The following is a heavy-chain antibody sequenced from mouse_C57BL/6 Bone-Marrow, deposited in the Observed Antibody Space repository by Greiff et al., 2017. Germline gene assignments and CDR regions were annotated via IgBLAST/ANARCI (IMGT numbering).Heavy chain of an antibody. J-gene: IGHJ1*03. D-gene: IGHD1-1*01. CDR1: GFNIKDYY. Sequence: DVQLQESGAELVKPGASVKLSCTASGFNIKDYYMHWVKQRTEQGLEWIGRIDPEDGETKYAPKFQGKATITADTSSNPAYLQLSSLTSEDTAVYYCARSGATVVATGYFDVWGTGTTVTVSS. CDR2: IDPEDGET. CDR3: ARSGATVVATGYFDV. V-gene: IGHV14-2*01.